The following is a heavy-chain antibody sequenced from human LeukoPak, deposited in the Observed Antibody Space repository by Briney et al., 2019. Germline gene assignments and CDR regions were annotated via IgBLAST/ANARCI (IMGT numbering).Heavy chain of an antibody. J-gene: IGHJ4*02. D-gene: IGHD6-13*01. V-gene: IGHV3-20*01. CDR1: GFTFSSYS. CDR3: VHSLGSSWEGPFDY. CDR2: INWNGGST. Sequence: GGSLRLSCAASGFTFSSYSMNWVRQAPGKGLEWVSGINWNGGSTGYADSVKGRFTISRDNAKNSLYLQMNSLRAEDTALYHCVHSLGSSWEGPFDYWGQGTLVTVSS.